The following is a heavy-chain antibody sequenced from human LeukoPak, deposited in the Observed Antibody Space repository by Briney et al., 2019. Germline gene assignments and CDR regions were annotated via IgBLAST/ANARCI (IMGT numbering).Heavy chain of an antibody. D-gene: IGHD3-3*01. CDR3: ARVDDFWERSFDI. V-gene: IGHV4-59*01. Sequence: PSETLSLTCTVSGGSISSYYWSWIRQPPGKGLEWIGYTYYSGSTNYNPSLKSRVTISVDTSKNQFSLKLSSVTAADTAVYYCARVDDFWERSFDIWGQGTMVTVSS. CDR2: TYYSGST. CDR1: GGSISSYY. J-gene: IGHJ3*02.